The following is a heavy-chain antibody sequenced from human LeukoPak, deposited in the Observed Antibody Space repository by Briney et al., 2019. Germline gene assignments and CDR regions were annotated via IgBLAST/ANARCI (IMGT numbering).Heavy chain of an antibody. Sequence: GSLRLSCAASGFTFSSYSMNWVRQAPGKGLEWIGTIYYSGSTYYNPSLKSRVIISVDTSKNQFSLKLSSVTAADTAVYYCARWYSSGYDAFDIWGQGTMVTVSS. CDR3: ARWYSSGYDAFDI. CDR1: GFTFSSYSMN. J-gene: IGHJ3*02. D-gene: IGHD6-19*01. V-gene: IGHV4-59*05. CDR2: IYYSGST.